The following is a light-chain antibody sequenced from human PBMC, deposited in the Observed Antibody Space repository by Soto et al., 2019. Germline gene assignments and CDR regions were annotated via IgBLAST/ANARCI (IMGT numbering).Light chain of an antibody. CDR3: VLFMGSGLWV. J-gene: IGLJ3*02. Sequence: QAVVTQEPSFSVSPGGTVTLTCGLSFGSVSTTHLPSWYQQTPGQPPRTVLYNTNTRPSGVPDRFSGSILGNKAALTITGAQADDESDYYCVLFMGSGLWVFGGGTKLTVL. CDR1: FGSVSTTHL. V-gene: IGLV8-61*01. CDR2: NTN.